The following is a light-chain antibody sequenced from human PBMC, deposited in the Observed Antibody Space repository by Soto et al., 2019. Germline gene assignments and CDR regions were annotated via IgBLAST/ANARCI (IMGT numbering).Light chain of an antibody. Sequence: LNHTPAISSMSSRERATLSCRASESVSNYLSWYQQKPGLAPRLLMYGASSRATGIPDRFSGSGSGTDFTLTVSRLEPEDFAVYYCQQDSTSGTFGGGTKVDIK. V-gene: IGKV3-20*01. CDR2: GAS. CDR3: QQDSTSGT. J-gene: IGKJ4*02. CDR1: ESVSNY.